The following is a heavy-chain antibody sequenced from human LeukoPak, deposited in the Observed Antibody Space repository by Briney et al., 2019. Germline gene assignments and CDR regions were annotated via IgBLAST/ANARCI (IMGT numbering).Heavy chain of an antibody. CDR1: GYMFTAYD. V-gene: IGHV1-2*02. CDR3: ARYRGLYCNISVCYPYFDY. CDR2: INPSNGDT. Sequence: ASLKVSCKTSGYMFTAYDIHWVRQAPGQGLEWMGWINPSNGDTVVAQKFQDRVTMTRDTSISTAYMDLSSPKSDASAVYFCARYRGLYCNISVCYPYFDYWGKGTLFIVSS. J-gene: IGHJ4*02. D-gene: IGHD2-2*01.